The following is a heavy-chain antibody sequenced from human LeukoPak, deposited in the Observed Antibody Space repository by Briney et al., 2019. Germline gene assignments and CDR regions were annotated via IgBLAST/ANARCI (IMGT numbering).Heavy chain of an antibody. V-gene: IGHV1-18*01. CDR1: GYTFTSYG. CDR3: ARDGIEVLRFLEWSLDY. D-gene: IGHD3-3*01. J-gene: IGHJ4*02. Sequence: GASVKVSCKASGYTFTSYGISWVRQAPGQGLEWMGWISAYNGNTNYAQTLQGSVTMTTDTSTSTAYMELRSLRSDDTAVYYCARDGIEVLRFLEWSLDYWGQGTLVTVSS. CDR2: ISAYNGNT.